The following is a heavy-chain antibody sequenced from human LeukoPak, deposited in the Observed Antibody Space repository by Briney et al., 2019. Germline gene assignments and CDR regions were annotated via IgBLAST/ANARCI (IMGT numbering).Heavy chain of an antibody. CDR3: ARQTGYYYDSSGGPFDY. V-gene: IGHV4-61*01. Sequence: SETLSLTCTVSGGSISSSSYYWSWIRQPPGKGLEWIGYIYYSRSTNYNPSLKSRVTISVDTSKNQFSLKLSSVIAADTAVYYCARQTGYYYDSSGGPFDYWGQGTLVTVYS. CDR2: IYYSRST. J-gene: IGHJ4*02. CDR1: GGSISSSSYY. D-gene: IGHD3-22*01.